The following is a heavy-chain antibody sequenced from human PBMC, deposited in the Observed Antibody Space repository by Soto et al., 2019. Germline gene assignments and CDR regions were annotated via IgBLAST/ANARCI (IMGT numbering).Heavy chain of an antibody. D-gene: IGHD1-26*01. CDR1: GGTFSSYA. V-gene: IGHV1-69*13. Sequence: SVKVSCKASGGTFSSYAISWVRQAPGQGLEWMGGVIPIFGTANYAQKFQGRVTITADESTSTAYMELSSLRSEDTAVYYCARSSLVGATRYYYYYGMDVWGQGTTVTVSS. CDR2: VIPIFGTA. J-gene: IGHJ6*02. CDR3: ARSSLVGATRYYYYYGMDV.